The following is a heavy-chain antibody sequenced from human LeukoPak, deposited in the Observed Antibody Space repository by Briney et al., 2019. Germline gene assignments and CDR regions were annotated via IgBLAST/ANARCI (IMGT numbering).Heavy chain of an antibody. CDR1: GYTFIHHY. V-gene: IGHV1-2*02. CDR2: IDPDTGNT. D-gene: IGHD3-22*01. J-gene: IGHJ4*02. CDR3: TIGGNNSDSGGYVF. Sequence: ASVKVSCKPSGYTFIHHYLHWVRQAPGQGLQSLGWIDPDTGNTKYPQNFQATVTITTDTSSSTPYTEPNRLRSHDPARYYPTIGGNNSDSGGYVFWGLGTLVTVSS.